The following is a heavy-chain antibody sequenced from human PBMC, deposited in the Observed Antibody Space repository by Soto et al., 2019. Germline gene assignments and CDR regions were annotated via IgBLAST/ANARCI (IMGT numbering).Heavy chain of an antibody. J-gene: IGHJ4*02. V-gene: IGHV3-30-3*01. Sequence: LSLTCAASGFTFSSYAMHWVRQAPGKGLEWVAVISYDGSNKYYADSVKGRFTISRDNSKNTLYLQMNSLRAEDTAVYYCAREEYREATTDYWGQGTLVTVSS. CDR3: AREEYREATTDY. CDR1: GFTFSSYA. D-gene: IGHD5-12*01. CDR2: ISYDGSNK.